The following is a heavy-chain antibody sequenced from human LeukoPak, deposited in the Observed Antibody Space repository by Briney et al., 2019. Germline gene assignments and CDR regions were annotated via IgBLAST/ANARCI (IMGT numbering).Heavy chain of an antibody. Sequence: GGSLRLSCAASGFTFSSYGMHWVRQAPGRGLEWVAVIWYDGSNKYYADSVKGRFTISRDNSKNTLYLQMNSLRAEDTAVYYCARDVEYSSSAGDYWGQGTLVTVSS. J-gene: IGHJ4*02. CDR2: IWYDGSNK. V-gene: IGHV3-33*01. CDR1: GFTFSSYG. CDR3: ARDVEYSSSAGDY. D-gene: IGHD6-6*01.